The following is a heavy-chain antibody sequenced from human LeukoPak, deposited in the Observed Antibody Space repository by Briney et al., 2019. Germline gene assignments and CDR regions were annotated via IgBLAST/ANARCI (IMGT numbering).Heavy chain of an antibody. CDR2: IYTSGST. D-gene: IGHD6-6*01. CDR1: GGSITTHW. CDR3: ARESYSSSYLFDF. V-gene: IGHV4-4*07. Sequence: PSETLSLTCTVSGGSITTHWWSWIRQPAGKGLEWIGRIYTSGSTNYNPSLKSRVTMSVDTSKNQISLKVNSVTAADTAVYYCARESYSSSYLFDFWGQGTLVTVSS. J-gene: IGHJ4*02.